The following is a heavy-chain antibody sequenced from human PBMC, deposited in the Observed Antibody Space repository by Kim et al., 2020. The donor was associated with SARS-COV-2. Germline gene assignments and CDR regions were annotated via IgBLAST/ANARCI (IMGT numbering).Heavy chain of an antibody. V-gene: IGHV1-18*01. CDR2: ISAYNGNT. J-gene: IGHJ5*02. CDR1: GYTFTSYG. D-gene: IGHD3-10*01. Sequence: ASVKVSCKASGYTFTSYGISWVRQAPGQGLEWMGWISAYNGNTNYAQKLQGRVTMTTDTSTSTAYMELRSLRSDDTAVYYCARDGDTGYYGSGSYSWFDPWGQGTLVTVSS. CDR3: ARDGDTGYYGSGSYSWFDP.